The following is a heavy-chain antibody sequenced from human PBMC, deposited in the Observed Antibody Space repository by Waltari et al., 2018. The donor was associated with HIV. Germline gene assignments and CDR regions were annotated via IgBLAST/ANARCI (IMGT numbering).Heavy chain of an antibody. CDR2: ISHSGST. D-gene: IGHD3-9*01. Sequence: QVQLQQWGAGLLKPSETLSLTCAVYGGSFSGYYWSWIRQPPGKGLEWSGEISHSGSTNYNPSLTSRVTISVDTSKNQFSLKLSSVTAADTAVYYCARVTYYDILTGYYTRDIWGQGTMVTVSS. CDR3: ARVTYYDILTGYYTRDI. V-gene: IGHV4-34*01. J-gene: IGHJ3*02. CDR1: GGSFSGYY.